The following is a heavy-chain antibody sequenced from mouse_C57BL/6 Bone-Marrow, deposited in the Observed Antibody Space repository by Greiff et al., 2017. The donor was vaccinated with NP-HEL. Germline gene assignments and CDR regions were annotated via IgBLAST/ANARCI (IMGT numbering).Heavy chain of an antibody. Sequence: EVQLVESGEGLVKPGGSLKLSCAASGFTFSSYAMSWVRQTPEKRLEWVAYISSGGDYIYYADTVKGRFTISRDNARNTLYLQMSSLKSEDTAIYYCTRDPYDYDAGYYAMDYWGQGTSVTVSS. D-gene: IGHD2-4*01. J-gene: IGHJ4*01. CDR2: ISSGGDYI. V-gene: IGHV5-9-1*02. CDR3: TRDPYDYDAGYYAMDY. CDR1: GFTFSSYA.